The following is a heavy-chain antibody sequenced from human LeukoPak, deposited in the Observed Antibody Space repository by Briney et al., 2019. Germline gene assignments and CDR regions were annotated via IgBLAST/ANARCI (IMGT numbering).Heavy chain of an antibody. CDR1: GFTFSSYG. D-gene: IGHD1-26*01. CDR2: IRYDGSNK. J-gene: IGHJ4*02. V-gene: IGHV3-30*02. Sequence: GGSLRLSCAASGFTFSSYGMHWVRQAPGKGLEWVAFIRYDGSNKYYADSVKGRFTISRDNSKNTLYLQMNSLRAEDTAVYYCAKEGWELLFQFDYWGQGTLVTVSS. CDR3: AKEGWELLFQFDY.